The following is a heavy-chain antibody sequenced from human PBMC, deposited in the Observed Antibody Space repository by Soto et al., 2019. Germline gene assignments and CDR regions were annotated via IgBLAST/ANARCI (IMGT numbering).Heavy chain of an antibody. CDR3: ARGRVY. Sequence: GGSLRLSCAASGFNFSNYDMNWVRQAPGGGLEWIAFISGTGVTTYYAYSALSRFTISRANSQSALFLQMDSLTVDDSGLYFCARGRVYWGQGVPVTVSS. V-gene: IGHV3-48*03. CDR2: ISGTGVTT. J-gene: IGHJ4*02. CDR1: GFNFSNYD.